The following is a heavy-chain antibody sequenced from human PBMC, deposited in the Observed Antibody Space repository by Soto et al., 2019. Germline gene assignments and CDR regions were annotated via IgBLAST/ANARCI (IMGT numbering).Heavy chain of an antibody. CDR1: GGSISGAYYH. CDR2: IHHSGSI. V-gene: IGHV4-30-4*08. J-gene: IGHJ6*02. Sequence: QVQLQQSGPGLVKPSQTLSLTCTVSGGSISGAYYHWTWIRQSPEKGLEWIGYIHHSGSILYNPSLKSRLTISVDTSKNQVSLHLSSVTAADTAVYFCAREDDGGDTLDVWGQGTTGTVSS. CDR3: AREDDGGDTLDV. D-gene: IGHD2-21*02.